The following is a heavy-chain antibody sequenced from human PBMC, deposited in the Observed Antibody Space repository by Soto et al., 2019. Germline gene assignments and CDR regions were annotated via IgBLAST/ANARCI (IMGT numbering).Heavy chain of an antibody. J-gene: IGHJ4*02. CDR2: INKGGDYT. CDR3: RNLAGTGGWNPDY. Sequence: EVQVLESGGGLVQPGGSLRLSCAASGFTFNCCAMTWVRRAPGKGLEWVSSINKGGDYTYYAESVKGRFTISRDNSKNTVFLRMNGLRAEDPALYSGRNLAGTGGWNPDYGGREPWSPSPQ. D-gene: IGHD1-1*01. V-gene: IGHV3-23*05. CDR1: GFTFNCCA.